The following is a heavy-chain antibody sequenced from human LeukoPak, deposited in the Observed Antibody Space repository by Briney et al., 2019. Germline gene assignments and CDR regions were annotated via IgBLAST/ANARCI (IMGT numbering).Heavy chain of an antibody. CDR1: GGSISSSSYY. J-gene: IGHJ5*02. D-gene: IGHD3-16*01. Sequence: PSETLSLTCTGAGGSISSSSYYWGWIRQPPGKGVEWIGSIYYSGSTYYNPSLKSRVTISVSTSKNQFSLKLSSVTAADTSVYYCARGGEWFDPWGQGTLVTVSS. CDR3: ARGGEWFDP. V-gene: IGHV4-39*01. CDR2: IYYSGST.